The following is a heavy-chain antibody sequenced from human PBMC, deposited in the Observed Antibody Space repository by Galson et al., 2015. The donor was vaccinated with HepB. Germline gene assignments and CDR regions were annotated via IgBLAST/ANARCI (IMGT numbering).Heavy chain of an antibody. CDR3: ARDLGRYCSSTSCLVGMDV. CDR1: GYTFTSYY. V-gene: IGHV1-46*01. CDR2: INPSGGST. D-gene: IGHD2-2*01. Sequence: SVKVSCKASGYTFTSYYMHWVRQAPGQGLEWMGIINPSGGSTSYAQKFQGRVTMTRDTSTSTVYMELSSLRSEDTAVYYCARDLGRYCSSTSCLVGMDVWGQGTTVTVSS. J-gene: IGHJ6*02.